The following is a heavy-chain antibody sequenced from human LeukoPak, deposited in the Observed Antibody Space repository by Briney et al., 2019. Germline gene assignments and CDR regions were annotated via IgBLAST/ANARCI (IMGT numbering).Heavy chain of an antibody. J-gene: IGHJ4*02. CDR1: GFTFSSYW. CDR2: INSDGSST. Sequence: GGSLRLSCAASGFTFSSYWMHWVRQAPGKGLVWVPRINSDGSSTSYADSVKGRFTISRGNAKNTLYLQMNSLRAEDTAVYYCARESTVVTPSFDYWGQGTLVTVSS. CDR3: ARESTVVTPSFDY. D-gene: IGHD4-23*01. V-gene: IGHV3-74*01.